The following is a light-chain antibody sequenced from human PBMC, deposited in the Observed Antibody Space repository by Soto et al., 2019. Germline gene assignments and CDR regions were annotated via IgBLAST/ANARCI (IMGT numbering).Light chain of an antibody. Sequence: QSVLTQPASVSGSPGQSLTISCTGTSSDVGGYNYVSWYQQHPGKAPKLIIYEVSNRPSGVSYRFSGSKSGNTASLTISGLQAEDEADYYCSSYIGSSTRLFGGGTKLTVL. V-gene: IGLV2-14*01. CDR3: SSYIGSSTRL. CDR2: EVS. J-gene: IGLJ2*01. CDR1: SSDVGGYNY.